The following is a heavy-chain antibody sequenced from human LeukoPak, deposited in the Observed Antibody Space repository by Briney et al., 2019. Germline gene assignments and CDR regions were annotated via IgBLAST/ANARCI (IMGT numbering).Heavy chain of an antibody. Sequence: GGSLRHSCTASGFTFSSYWMSWVRQAPGKGLEWVANIKQDGSEKDYVDSVKGRFTISRDNAQNSLYLQMNSLRAEDTAVYYCARYCGGDCYGMDVWGQGTTVTVSS. CDR1: GFTFSSYW. CDR3: ARYCGGDCYGMDV. J-gene: IGHJ6*02. V-gene: IGHV3-7*01. D-gene: IGHD2-21*01. CDR2: IKQDGSEK.